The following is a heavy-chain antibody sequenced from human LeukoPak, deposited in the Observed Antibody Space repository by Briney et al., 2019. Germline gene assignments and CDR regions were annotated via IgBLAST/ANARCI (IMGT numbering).Heavy chain of an antibody. CDR2: MSIGGTDK. V-gene: IGHV3-30*18. Sequence: GSSLRLSCAASGFTLTSYGVYWVRQAQAKGLEWVAVMSIGGTDKYYADSVKGRFTVSRDNARNILYLQMNSLRAEDTAVYYCAKNKGAGSGSYYYYLDYWGQGTQVTVSS. CDR3: AKNKGAGSGSYYYYLDY. J-gene: IGHJ4*02. D-gene: IGHD1-26*01. CDR1: GFTLTSYG.